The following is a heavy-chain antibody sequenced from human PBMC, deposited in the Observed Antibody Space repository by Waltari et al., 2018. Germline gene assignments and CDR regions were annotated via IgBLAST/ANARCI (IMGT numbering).Heavy chain of an antibody. CDR1: GFTFSSYA. J-gene: IGHJ6*02. V-gene: IGHV3-30*04. Sequence: QVQLVESGGGVVQPGRSLRLSCAASGFTFSSYALHWVRQAPGKGLEWVAVITYDGSNKYYADSVKGRFTISRDNSKNTLYLQMNSLRAEDMAVYYCAREDRRYYYYGMDVWGQGTTVTVSS. CDR3: AREDRRYYYYGMDV. D-gene: IGHD2-15*01. CDR2: ITYDGSNK.